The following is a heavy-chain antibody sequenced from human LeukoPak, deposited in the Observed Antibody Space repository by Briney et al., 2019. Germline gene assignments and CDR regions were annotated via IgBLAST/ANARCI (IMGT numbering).Heavy chain of an antibody. J-gene: IGHJ4*02. CDR1: GYTFTSYD. V-gene: IGHV1-8*01. Sequence: ASVKVSCKASGYTFTSYDINWVRQATGQGLEWMGWMNPNSGNTGYAQKFQGRVTMTRNTSISTAYMELSSLRSEDTAVYYCARGRYGDYAIDYWGQGTLVTASS. CDR3: ARGRYGDYAIDY. D-gene: IGHD4-17*01. CDR2: MNPNSGNT.